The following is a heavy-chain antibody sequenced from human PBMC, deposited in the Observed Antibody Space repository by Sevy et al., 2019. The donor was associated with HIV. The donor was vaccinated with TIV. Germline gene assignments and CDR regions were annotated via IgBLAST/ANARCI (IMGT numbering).Heavy chain of an antibody. CDR3: ARDRDLSGSYLEYYYYAMDV. CDR2: IDPSGST. D-gene: IGHD1-26*01. CDR1: GYTFTTYY. Sequence: ASVKVSCKASGYTFTTYYIHWVRQAPGQGLEWMGLIDPSGSTRYAQKFQGRVSMTGDTSTTTLYMVLSSLTSEDTAGYYCARDRDLSGSYLEYYYYAMDVWGQGTTVTVSS. J-gene: IGHJ6*02. V-gene: IGHV1-46*01.